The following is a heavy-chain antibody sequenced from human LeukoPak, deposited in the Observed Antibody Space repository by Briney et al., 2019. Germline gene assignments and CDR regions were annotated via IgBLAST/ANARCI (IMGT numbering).Heavy chain of an antibody. J-gene: IGHJ4*02. CDR2: ISAYNGNT. CDR3: ARVLDYYDSSGYFDY. V-gene: IGHV1-18*01. D-gene: IGHD3-22*01. Sequence: ASVTVSCKASGYTFTSYGISWVRQAPGQGLEWMGWISAYNGNTNYAQKLQGRVTMTTDTSTSTAYMELRSLRSDDTAVYYCARVLDYYDSSGYFDYWGQGTLVTVSS. CDR1: GYTFTSYG.